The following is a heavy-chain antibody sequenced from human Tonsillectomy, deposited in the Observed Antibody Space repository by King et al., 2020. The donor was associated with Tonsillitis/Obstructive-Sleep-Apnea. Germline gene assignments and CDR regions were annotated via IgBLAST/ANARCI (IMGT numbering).Heavy chain of an antibody. Sequence: QVQLVESGGGVVQPGRSLRLSCAASGFTFSSYGMHWVRQAPGKGLEWVAVIWYDGSNEYYAESVKGRFTISRDNSKNTLYLQMNSLRAEDTAVYYCAREWSGGSWYFDYWGQGILVTVSS. D-gene: IGHD1-26*01. CDR3: AREWSGGSWYFDY. CDR1: GFTFSSYG. J-gene: IGHJ4*02. V-gene: IGHV3-33*01. CDR2: IWYDGSNE.